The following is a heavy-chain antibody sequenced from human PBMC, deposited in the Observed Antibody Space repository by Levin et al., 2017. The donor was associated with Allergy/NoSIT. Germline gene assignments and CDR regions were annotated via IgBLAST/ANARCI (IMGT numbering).Heavy chain of an antibody. V-gene: IGHV3-33*01. CDR2: ISYDGNSQ. J-gene: IGHJ4*02. CDR1: GLTFTSPG. Sequence: LSLTCAASGLTFTSPGFHWLRQAPSKGLDWVAMISYDGNSQFYADSVRGRFTISRDNNKNTIYLEMNSLTVEDTALYYCARDRAVRFCDSWGQGTPVTVSS. CDR3: ARDRAVRFCDS. D-gene: IGHD2-21*02.